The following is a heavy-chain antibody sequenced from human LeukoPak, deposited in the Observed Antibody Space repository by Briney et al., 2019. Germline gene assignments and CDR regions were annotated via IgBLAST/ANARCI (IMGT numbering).Heavy chain of an antibody. CDR2: IFYSGSN. D-gene: IGHD1-26*01. CDR3: ARLAAISGSDYPYG. Sequence: SETLSLTCTVSGASISRYYWSWIRQPPGKGLEWVGYIFYSGSNIYNASLRSRVTISADPSKNHFTLRLRSVTAAETAVYYCARLAAISGSDYPYGWGQGTLVSVS. V-gene: IGHV4-59*08. J-gene: IGHJ4*02. CDR1: GASISRYY.